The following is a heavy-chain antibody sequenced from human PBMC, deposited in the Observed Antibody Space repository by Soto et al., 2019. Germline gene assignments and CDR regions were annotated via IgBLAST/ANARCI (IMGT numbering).Heavy chain of an antibody. CDR3: ARGSWDDVSGHFYMDG. J-gene: IGHJ6*03. CDR1: GDRVSSNSAA. V-gene: IGHV6-1*01. Sequence: SQSLSLTRAISGDRVSSNSAAWNWIRQTPSRGLEWLGRTYYKSKWYNNYAVSVKSRVTINPDTSKNQFSLQLNSVTPEDTAMYYCARGSWDDVSGHFYMDGWGKGTTVTVSS. D-gene: IGHD5-12*01. CDR2: TYYKSKWYN.